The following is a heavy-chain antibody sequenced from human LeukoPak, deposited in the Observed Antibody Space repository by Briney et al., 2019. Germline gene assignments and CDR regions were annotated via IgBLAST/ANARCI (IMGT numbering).Heavy chain of an antibody. CDR3: ATLSGDSHGYDY. CDR2: ILHDGSNK. V-gene: IGHV3-30*03. D-gene: IGHD5-18*01. CDR1: GFTFSSYA. J-gene: IGHJ4*02. Sequence: PGRSLRLSCAASGFTFSSYAMHWVRQAPGKGLEWVAVILHDGSNKQYADSVKGRFTISRDNSKNTLYLQMNSLRAEDTAVYYCATLSGDSHGYDYWGQGTLVTVS.